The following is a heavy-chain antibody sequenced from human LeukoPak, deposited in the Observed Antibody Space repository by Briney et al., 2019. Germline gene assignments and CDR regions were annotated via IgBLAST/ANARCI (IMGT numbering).Heavy chain of an antibody. J-gene: IGHJ4*02. D-gene: IGHD3-22*01. CDR2: IYTSGST. CDR1: GGSISSYY. CDR3: ARWAAYSSGYWVDY. Sequence: SETLSLTCTVSGGSISSYYWSWIRQPAGKGLEWIGRIYTSGSTNYNPSLKSRVTMSVDTSKNQFSLRLSSVTAADTAVYYCARWAAYSSGYWVDYWGQGTLVTVSS. V-gene: IGHV4-4*07.